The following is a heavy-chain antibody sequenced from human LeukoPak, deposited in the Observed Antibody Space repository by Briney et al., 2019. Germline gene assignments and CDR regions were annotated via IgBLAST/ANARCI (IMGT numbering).Heavy chain of an antibody. J-gene: IGHJ4*02. CDR1: GDSISNYY. Sequence: SETLSLTGTVSGDSISNYYWSWIRQPPGKGLEYIGYFYNSGSTSYNPSLKSRVTISVDTSKNQFSLELSSVAAADTAVYYCARSPVLYHFDYWGQGTLVTVSS. V-gene: IGHV4-4*08. CDR3: ARSPVLYHFDY. CDR2: FYNSGST. D-gene: IGHD5/OR15-5a*01.